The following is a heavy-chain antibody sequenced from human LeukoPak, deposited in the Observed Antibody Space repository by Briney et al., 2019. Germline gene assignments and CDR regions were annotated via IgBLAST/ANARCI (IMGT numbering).Heavy chain of an antibody. CDR2: ISAYNGNT. V-gene: IGHV1-18*01. CDR3: ARDLAGTTMVSYYYYYYMDV. J-gene: IGHJ6*03. D-gene: IGHD4/OR15-4a*01. CDR1: GGTFSSYA. Sequence: GASVKVSCKASGGTFSSYAISWVRQAPGQGLEWMGWISAYNGNTNYAQKLQGRVTMTTDTSTSTAYMELRSLRSDDTAVYYCARDLAGTTMVSYYYYYYMDVWGKGTTVTVSS.